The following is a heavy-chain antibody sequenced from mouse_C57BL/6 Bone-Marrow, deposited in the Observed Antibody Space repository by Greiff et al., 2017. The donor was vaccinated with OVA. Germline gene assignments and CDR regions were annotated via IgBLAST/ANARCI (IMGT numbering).Heavy chain of an antibody. Sequence: EVQLQQSGAELVKPGASVKLSCTASGFNINDYYMHWVKQRTEQGLEWIGRIDPEDGETKYAPKFQGKATITADTSSNTAYLQLSSLTSEYTAVYCCASGGIQLRLLHYFDYWGQGTTLTVSS. CDR3: ASGGIQLRLLHYFDY. CDR2: IDPEDGET. J-gene: IGHJ2*01. CDR1: GFNINDYY. D-gene: IGHD3-2*02. V-gene: IGHV14-2*01.